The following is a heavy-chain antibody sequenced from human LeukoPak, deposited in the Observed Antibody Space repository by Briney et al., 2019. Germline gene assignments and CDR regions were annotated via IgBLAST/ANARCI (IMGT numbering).Heavy chain of an antibody. CDR2: IYHSGST. D-gene: IGHD6-19*01. J-gene: IGHJ4*02. CDR1: GGSFSGYY. V-gene: IGHV4-34*01. Sequence: SETLSLTCAVYGGSFSGYYWTWIRQPPGKGLEWIGEIYHSGSTNYNPSLKGRVTISVDTSKNQFSLKLSSVTAAGTAVYYCARESYSSGWWSWGQGTLVTVSS. CDR3: ARESYSSGWWS.